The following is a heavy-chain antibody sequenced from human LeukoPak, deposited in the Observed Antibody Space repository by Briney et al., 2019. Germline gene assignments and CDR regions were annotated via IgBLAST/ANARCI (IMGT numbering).Heavy chain of an antibody. D-gene: IGHD6-13*01. CDR2: IIPIFGTA. CDR3: AREASYSSSWYNHFDY. Sequence: SVKVSCEASGGTFSSYAISWVRQAPGQGLEWMGGIIPIFGTANYAQKFQGRVTITTDESTSTAYMELSSLRSEDTAVYYCAREASYSSSWYNHFDYWGQGTLVTVSS. J-gene: IGHJ4*02. V-gene: IGHV1-69*05. CDR1: GGTFSSYA.